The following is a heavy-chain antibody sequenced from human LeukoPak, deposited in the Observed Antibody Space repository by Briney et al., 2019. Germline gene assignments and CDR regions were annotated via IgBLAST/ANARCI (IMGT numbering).Heavy chain of an antibody. V-gene: IGHV3-21*01. J-gene: IGHJ5*02. CDR1: GFTLSDFN. D-gene: IGHD3-10*01. Sequence: GGSLRLSCAASGFTLSDFNMNWVRQAPGKGLEWVSSISSSSSYIYYADSVKGRFTISRDNAKNSLYLQMNSLRAEDTAVYYCARYGSGSYRCDPWGQGTLVTVSS. CDR3: ARYGSGSYRCDP. CDR2: ISSSSSYI.